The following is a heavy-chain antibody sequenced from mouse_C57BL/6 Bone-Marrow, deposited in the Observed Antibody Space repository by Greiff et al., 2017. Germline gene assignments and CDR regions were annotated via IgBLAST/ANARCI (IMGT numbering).Heavy chain of an antibody. Sequence: QVQLKESGAELARPGASVKLSCKASGYTFTSYGISWVKQRTGQGLEWIGEIYPRSGNTYYNEKFKGKATLTADKSSSTAYMELRSLTSEDSAVYFCARGRDMWFAYWGQGTLVTVSA. CDR3: ARGRDMWFAY. V-gene: IGHV1-81*01. J-gene: IGHJ3*01. CDR2: IYPRSGNT. CDR1: GYTFTSYG.